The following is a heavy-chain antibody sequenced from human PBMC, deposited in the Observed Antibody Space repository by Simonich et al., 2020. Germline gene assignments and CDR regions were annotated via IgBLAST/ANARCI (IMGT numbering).Heavy chain of an antibody. Sequence: QVQLQQWGAGLLKPSETLSLTCAVYGGSFSGYYWSWIRQPPGKGLEWIGEINHSGSTNYNPSLKSRGTISVDTSKNQFSLKLSSVTAADTAVYYCAREGFSGSYYDYWGQGTLVTVSS. J-gene: IGHJ4*02. V-gene: IGHV4-34*01. D-gene: IGHD1-26*01. CDR2: INHSGST. CDR3: AREGFSGSYYDY. CDR1: GGSFSGYY.